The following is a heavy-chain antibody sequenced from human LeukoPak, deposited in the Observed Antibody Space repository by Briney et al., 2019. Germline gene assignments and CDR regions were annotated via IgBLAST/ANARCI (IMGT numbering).Heavy chain of an antibody. CDR1: GYSFTSYR. V-gene: IGHV5-51*01. CDR3: ARQGARYCSSTSCFGDP. D-gene: IGHD2-2*01. Sequence: GESLKISCKGSGYSFTSYRIGWVRQMPGKGLEWIGIIYPGDSDTRYSPSFQGQVTISADKSISTAYLQWSSLKASDTAMYYCARQGARYCSSTSCFGDPWGQGTLVTVSS. J-gene: IGHJ5*02. CDR2: IYPGDSDT.